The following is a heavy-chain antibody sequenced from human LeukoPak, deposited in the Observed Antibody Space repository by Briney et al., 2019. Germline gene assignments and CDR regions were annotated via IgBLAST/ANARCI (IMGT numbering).Heavy chain of an antibody. CDR3: AKNNRQWLVQFAFDI. CDR1: GFIFSSHA. CDR2: LWYDGSNK. V-gene: IGHV3-30*02. Sequence: GGSLRLSCAASGFIFSSHAMHWVRQAPGKGLEWVAGLWYDGSNKYYADSVKGRFTISRDNSKNTLYLQMNSLRAEDTAVYYCAKNNRQWLVQFAFDIWGQGTMVTVSS. J-gene: IGHJ3*02. D-gene: IGHD6-19*01.